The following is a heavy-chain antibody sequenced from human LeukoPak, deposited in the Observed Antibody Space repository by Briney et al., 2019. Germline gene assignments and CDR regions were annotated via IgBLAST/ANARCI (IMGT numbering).Heavy chain of an antibody. J-gene: IGHJ4*02. Sequence: GGSLRLSCAASGFTFSDYSMNWVRQAPGKGLEWVSAISGSGGSTYYADSVKGRFTISRDNSKNTLYLQMNSLRAEDTAVYYCAKGAVEMATPFSWGQGTLVTVSS. CDR1: GFTFSDYS. D-gene: IGHD5-24*01. CDR3: AKGAVEMATPFS. CDR2: ISGSGGST. V-gene: IGHV3-23*01.